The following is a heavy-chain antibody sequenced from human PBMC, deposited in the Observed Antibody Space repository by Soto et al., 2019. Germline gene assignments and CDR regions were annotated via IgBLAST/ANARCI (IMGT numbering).Heavy chain of an antibody. J-gene: IGHJ4*02. D-gene: IGHD2-2*01. CDR1: GYDFSSYG. CDR2: ISASHGNR. V-gene: IGHV1-18*04. Sequence: QVQLVQSGAEVKKPGASVKVSCKASGYDFSSYGISWVRQAPGQGLEWMGWISASHGNRDYAQHFQGKVTMTSDTSRTTAYMALRSLRSDDTAVYYCVRDPQRNDYWGQGTLVNGSS. CDR3: VRDPQRNDY.